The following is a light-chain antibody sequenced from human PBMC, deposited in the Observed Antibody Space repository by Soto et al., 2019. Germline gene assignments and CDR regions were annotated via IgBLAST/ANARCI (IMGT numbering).Light chain of an antibody. Sequence: QSALTQPPSVSGSRGQSVTISCTVTSSDVGDFEHVSWYQLAPGTAPKLLISDVFNRPSGVSGRFSGSRSGNTPSLTISGLQADDEAEYYCVLFTSSATWVFGGGTKVTVL. V-gene: IGLV2-18*01. CDR2: DVF. J-gene: IGLJ2*01. CDR3: VLFTSSATWV. CDR1: SSDVGDFEH.